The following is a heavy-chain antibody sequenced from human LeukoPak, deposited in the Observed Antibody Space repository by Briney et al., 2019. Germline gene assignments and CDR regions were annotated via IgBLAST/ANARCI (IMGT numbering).Heavy chain of an antibody. CDR1: GVTFANDA. CDR2: ISGGGDIP. Sequence: GGSLRLSCAASGVTFANDAMSWVRETGGEGREWVSAISGGGDIPYYAGSVKVRFTISRDNSNDTLFLQMHSLRPGDTAVYYCVREDTPATANYWGQGTLVTIS. V-gene: IGHV3-23*01. D-gene: IGHD2-21*02. J-gene: IGHJ4*02. CDR3: VREDTPATANY.